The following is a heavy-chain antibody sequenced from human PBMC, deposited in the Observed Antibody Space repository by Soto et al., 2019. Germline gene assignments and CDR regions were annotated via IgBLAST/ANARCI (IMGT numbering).Heavy chain of an antibody. CDR1: GFSLSNARMG. Sequence: QVTLKESGPVLVKPTETLTLTCTVSGFSLSNARMGVRWIRQPPGKALEWLAHIFSNDEKSYSTTLKSRLTISKDTSKSQVVLTMTNMDPVDTATSYCARIHECTNGVGPPIDPWGQGTLVTVS. V-gene: IGHV2-26*01. CDR2: IFSNDEK. J-gene: IGHJ5*02. D-gene: IGHD2-8*01. CDR3: ARIHECTNGVGPPIDP.